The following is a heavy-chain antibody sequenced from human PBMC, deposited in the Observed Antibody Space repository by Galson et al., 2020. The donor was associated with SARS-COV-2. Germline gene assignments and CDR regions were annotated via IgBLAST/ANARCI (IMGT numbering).Heavy chain of an antibody. Sequence: ASETLSLTCSISGGSISSYYWSWIRQPPGKGLEWIGYIYNTGSTLYNPSLKSRVTISAGTSQSQFSLKLKSPTAADTAVYYCARSFSSISWYDPWGQGTLVTASS. CDR1: GGSISSYY. CDR2: IYNTGST. V-gene: IGHV4-59*08. J-gene: IGHJ5*02. D-gene: IGHD3-3*02. CDR3: ARSFSSISWYDP.